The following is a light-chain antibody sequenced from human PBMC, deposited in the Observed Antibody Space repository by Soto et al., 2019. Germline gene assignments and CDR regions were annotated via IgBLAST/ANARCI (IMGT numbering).Light chain of an antibody. Sequence: QSALTQPPSASGSPGQSVTISCIGTSSDVGGYTYVSWYQQHPVKAPKLMIYEVSKRPSGVPDRFSGSKSGNTASLTVSGLQAEDEADYYCSSYAASNNLGVFGGGTQLTVL. CDR3: SSYAASNNLGV. CDR1: SSDVGGYTY. CDR2: EVS. V-gene: IGLV2-8*01. J-gene: IGLJ2*01.